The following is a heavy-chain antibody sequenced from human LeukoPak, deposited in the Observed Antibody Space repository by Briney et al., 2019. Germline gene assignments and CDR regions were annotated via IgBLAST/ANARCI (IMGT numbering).Heavy chain of an antibody. D-gene: IGHD6-13*01. CDR2: INSDGSST. V-gene: IGHV3-74*01. CDR1: GFTFSSYW. J-gene: IGHJ4*02. Sequence: GGSLRLSCAASGFTFSSYWMHWVRQAPGKGLVWVSRINSDGSSTSYADSVKGRFTISRDNAKNTLYLQMNSLRAEDTAVYYCAKGGQQLCLDYWGQGTLVTVSS. CDR3: AKGGQQLCLDY.